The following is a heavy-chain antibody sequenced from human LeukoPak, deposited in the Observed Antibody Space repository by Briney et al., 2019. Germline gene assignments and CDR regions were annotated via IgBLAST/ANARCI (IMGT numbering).Heavy chain of an antibody. V-gene: IGHV1-3*01. J-gene: IGHJ4*02. CDR1: GYTFTSYA. CDR3: ARAELLWFGEFLFPGWPFDY. Sequence: GASVKVSCKASGYTFTSYAMHWVRQAPGQRLEWMGWINAGNGNTKYSQKFQGRVTITRDTSASTAYMELSSLRSEDTAVYYCARAELLWFGEFLFPGWPFDYWGQGTLVTVSS. D-gene: IGHD3-10*01. CDR2: INAGNGNT.